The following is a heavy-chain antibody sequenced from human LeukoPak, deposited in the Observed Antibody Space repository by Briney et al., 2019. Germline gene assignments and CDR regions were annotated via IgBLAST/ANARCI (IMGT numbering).Heavy chain of an antibody. Sequence: GASVKVSGKASGYTFTSYYMHWVRQAPGQGLEWMGIINPSGGSTSYAQKFQGRVTMTRDTSTSTVYMELSSLRSEDTAVYYCARGSIVVVPAANNWFDPWGQGTLVTVSS. CDR2: INPSGGST. D-gene: IGHD2-2*01. V-gene: IGHV1-46*01. CDR3: ARGSIVVVPAANNWFDP. CDR1: GYTFTSYY. J-gene: IGHJ5*02.